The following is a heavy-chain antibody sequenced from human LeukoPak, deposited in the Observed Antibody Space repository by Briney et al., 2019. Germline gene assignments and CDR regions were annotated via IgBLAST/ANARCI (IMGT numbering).Heavy chain of an antibody. V-gene: IGHV3-48*01. J-gene: IGHJ4*02. CDR3: ARDLDSSGSGW. D-gene: IGHD3-22*01. CDR1: GFTFSSYS. CDR2: ISSSTSTI. Sequence: GGSLRLSCAASGFTFSSYSMNWVRQTPGKGLEWVPYISSSTSTIKYADSVKGRFTISRDNAKNSLYLQMNSLRAEDTAVYYCARDLDSSGSGWWGQGTLVTVSS.